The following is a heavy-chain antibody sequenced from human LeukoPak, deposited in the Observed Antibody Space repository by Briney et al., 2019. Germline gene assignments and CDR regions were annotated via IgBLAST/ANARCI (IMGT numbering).Heavy chain of an antibody. V-gene: IGHV4-59*01. Sequence: SETLSLTCSVSGGSITGYYWSWIRQPPGKGLECIGYIYYTGTTIYNPSLKSRVTISVDTSNNQFSLKLSSATAADTAVYYCARLASGQAFDFWGQGTMVTVSS. D-gene: IGHD3-10*01. CDR3: ARLASGQAFDF. CDR2: IYYTGTT. J-gene: IGHJ3*01. CDR1: GGSITGYY.